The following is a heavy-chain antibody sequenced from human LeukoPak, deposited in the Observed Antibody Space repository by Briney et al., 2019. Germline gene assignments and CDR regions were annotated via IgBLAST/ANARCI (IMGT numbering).Heavy chain of an antibody. Sequence: GGSLRLSCSASGFTVSSSYMSWVRQAPGKGLEWVSIIYSDRRTYYADSVKGRFTISRDDSKNTLLLQMDSLRAEDTAIYYCARDSAFSSYSYWGQGALVTVSS. CDR1: GFTVSSSY. V-gene: IGHV3-53*01. D-gene: IGHD2-15*01. J-gene: IGHJ4*02. CDR3: ARDSAFSSYSY. CDR2: IYSDRRT.